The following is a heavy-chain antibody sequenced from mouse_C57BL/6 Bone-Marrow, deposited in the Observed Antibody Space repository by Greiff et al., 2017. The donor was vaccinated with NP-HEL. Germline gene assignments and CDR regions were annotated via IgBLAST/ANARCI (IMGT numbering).Heavy chain of an antibody. V-gene: IGHV5-4*01. CDR2: ISDGGSYT. Sequence: EVHLVESGGGLVKPGGSLKLSCAASGFTFSSYAMSWVRQTPEKRLEWVATISDGGSYTYYPDNVKGRFTISRDNAKNNLYLQMSHLKSEDTAMYYCARGGLAHFDVWGTGTTVTVSS. J-gene: IGHJ1*03. CDR3: ARGGLAHFDV. CDR1: GFTFSSYA. D-gene: IGHD2-4*01.